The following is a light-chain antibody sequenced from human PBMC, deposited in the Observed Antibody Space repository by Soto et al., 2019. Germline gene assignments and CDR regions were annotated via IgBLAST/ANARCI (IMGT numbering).Light chain of an antibody. CDR1: QTINSY. CDR3: QQSYTAPAIT. CDR2: AAS. V-gene: IGKV1-39*01. Sequence: DIQMTQSPSSLSASVGDRVTITCRASQTINSYLNWYQQKLGKAPKLLIYAASSLQSGVPSRFXGSGSETDFTLTISSLQPEDFATYYCQQSYTAPAITFGQGTRLDI. J-gene: IGKJ5*01.